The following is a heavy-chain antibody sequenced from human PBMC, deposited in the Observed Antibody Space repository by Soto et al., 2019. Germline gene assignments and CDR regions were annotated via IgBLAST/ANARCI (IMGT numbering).Heavy chain of an antibody. CDR1: GYCFTNYG. V-gene: IGHV1-18*01. D-gene: IGHD2-21*01. CDR2: ISASNGNT. CDR3: ARDAIVRAQNWFDP. J-gene: IGHJ5*02. Sequence: QVQLVQSGAEVKKPGASVKVSCKASGYCFTNYGINWVRQAPGQGLEWMGWISASNGNTNYAQSLQGRVTMTTDTSTSTAYMELRSLRSDDTAVYYCARDAIVRAQNWFDPWGQGTLVTVSS.